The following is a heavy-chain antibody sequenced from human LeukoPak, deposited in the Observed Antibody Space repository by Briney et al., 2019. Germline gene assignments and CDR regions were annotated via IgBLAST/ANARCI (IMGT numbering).Heavy chain of an antibody. D-gene: IGHD2-21*01. J-gene: IGHJ4*02. CDR2: IYYSGST. CDR1: GGSISSYY. CDR3: ARGHCGGDCYSGFDY. V-gene: IGHV4-59*01. Sequence: SETLSLTCTVSGGSISSYYWSWIRQPPGKGLEWIGYIYYSGSTNYNPSLKSRVTVSVDTSKNQFSLKLSSVTAADTAVYYCARGHCGGDCYSGFDYWGQGTLVTVSS.